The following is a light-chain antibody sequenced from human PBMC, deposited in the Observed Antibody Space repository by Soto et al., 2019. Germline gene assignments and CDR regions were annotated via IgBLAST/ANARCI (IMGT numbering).Light chain of an antibody. CDR1: NIGSKN. V-gene: IGLV3-9*01. J-gene: IGLJ1*01. CDR2: RDS. CDR3: QVWDSSTYV. Sequence: SYELTQPLSVSVALGQTARITCGGNNIGSKNVHWYQQKPGQAPVLVIYRDSNRPSGLPERFSGSNSGNTATLTISRAQAGDEADYYCQVWDSSTYVFGTGTKVTVL.